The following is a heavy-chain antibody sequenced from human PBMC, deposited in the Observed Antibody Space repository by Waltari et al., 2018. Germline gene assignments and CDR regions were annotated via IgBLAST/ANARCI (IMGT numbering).Heavy chain of an antibody. CDR1: GYTFNNYA. Sequence: QVHLVQSGAELKKPGSSVKVSCTASGYTFNNYAITSVRRAPGQGLEWMGGIIPMYGKEKYAQKFQGRLTIAADESTSTAYMELRSLTSEDTATYYCARGYAHCNDGGCFSNWLDPWGQGTLVTVSS. J-gene: IGHJ5*02. CDR3: ARGYAHCNDGGCFSNWLDP. V-gene: IGHV1-69*13. CDR2: IIPMYGKE. D-gene: IGHD2-15*01.